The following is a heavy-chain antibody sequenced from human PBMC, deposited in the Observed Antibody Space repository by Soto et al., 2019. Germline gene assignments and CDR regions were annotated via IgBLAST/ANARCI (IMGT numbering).Heavy chain of an antibody. J-gene: IGHJ3*01. V-gene: IGHV4-59*01. CDR2: FYYGGST. Sequence: QVQLQESGPGLVKPSETLSLTCTVSGGSISSYYWSWIRQPPGKGREWIGYFYYGGSTNYNTSLKSRVTIAIDTSKNQFSLNMFSVTASDTAVYYCAGGFSSVVFDVWGQWTMVTVSS. CDR3: AGGFSSVVFDV. CDR1: GGSISSYY. D-gene: IGHD6-19*01.